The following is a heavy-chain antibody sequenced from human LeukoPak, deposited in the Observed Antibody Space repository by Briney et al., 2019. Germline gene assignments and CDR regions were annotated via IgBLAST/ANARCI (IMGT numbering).Heavy chain of an antibody. D-gene: IGHD3-22*01. V-gene: IGHV4-38-2*02. J-gene: IGHJ6*03. CDR2: INHSGST. CDR1: DYSIRSDYY. CDR3: ARVTSSGYYDYYYMDV. Sequence: PSETLSLTCTVSDYSIRSDYYWGWIRQPPGKGLEWIGSINHSGSTYYNPSLKSRVTISLDTSKNQFSLKLSSVTAADTAVYYCARVTSSGYYDYYYMDVWGKGTTVTVSS.